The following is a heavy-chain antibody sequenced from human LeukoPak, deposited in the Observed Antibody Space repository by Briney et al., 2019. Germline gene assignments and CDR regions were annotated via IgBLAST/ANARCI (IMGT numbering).Heavy chain of an antibody. V-gene: IGHV4-30-4*01. Sequence: SSQTLSLTCTDSGGSISSGDYYWSWIRQPPGKGLEWIGYIYYSGSTYYKPSLKSRVTISVDTSKNQFSLKLSSVTAADTAVYYCARVRATTGFDYWGQGTLVTVSS. CDR1: GGSISSGDYY. CDR2: IYYSGST. CDR3: ARVRATTGFDY. J-gene: IGHJ4*02. D-gene: IGHD1-26*01.